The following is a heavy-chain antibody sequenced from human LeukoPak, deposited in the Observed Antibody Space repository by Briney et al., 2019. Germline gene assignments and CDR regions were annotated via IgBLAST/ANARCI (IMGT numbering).Heavy chain of an antibody. V-gene: IGHV1-18*01. CDR2: ISAYNGNT. CDR1: GYTFTSYG. Sequence: ASVKVSCKASGYTFTSYGISWVRQAPGQGLEWMGWISAYNGNTNYAQKLQGRVTMTTDTSTSTAYMELRSLRSEDTAVYYCARLAPYSGYDYWFDPWGQGTLVTVSS. D-gene: IGHD5-12*01. CDR3: ARLAPYSGYDYWFDP. J-gene: IGHJ5*02.